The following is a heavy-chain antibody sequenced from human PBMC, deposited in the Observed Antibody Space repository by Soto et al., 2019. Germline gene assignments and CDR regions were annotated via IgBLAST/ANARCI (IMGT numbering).Heavy chain of an antibody. CDR3: AGPFSGNFYYFAY. V-gene: IGHV2-5*02. CDR2: IYWDDDK. CDR1: GFSLSTSGVG. J-gene: IGHJ4*02. Sequence: QITLKESGPTLVKPTQTLTLTCTFSGFSLSTSGVGVGWIRQPPGKALEWLALIYWDDDKRYSPSLMSRRTITKDTSKHQVVLTMTTVAPVDTATYYCAGPFSGNFYYFAYWSQVTLVPVSS. D-gene: IGHD1-26*01.